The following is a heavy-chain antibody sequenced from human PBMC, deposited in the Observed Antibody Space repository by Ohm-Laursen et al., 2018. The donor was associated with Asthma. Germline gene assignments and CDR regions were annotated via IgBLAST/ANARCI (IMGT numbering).Heavy chain of an antibody. J-gene: IGHJ4*02. CDR3: ARDVMRWYLPAFDF. CDR1: GGTFSSYA. CDR2: IIPILRTA. V-gene: IGHV1-69*01. D-gene: IGHD2-15*01. Sequence: SSVKVSCKASGGTFSSYAISWVRQAPGQGLEWMGGIIPILRTANYAQNFRGRVTITADESTSTAYMDLNSLRPDDTAVYYCARDVMRWYLPAFDFWGQGTLVTVSS.